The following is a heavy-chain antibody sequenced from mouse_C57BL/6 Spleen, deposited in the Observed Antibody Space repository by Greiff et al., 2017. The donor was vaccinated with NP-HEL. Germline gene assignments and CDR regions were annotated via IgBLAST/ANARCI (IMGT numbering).Heavy chain of an antibody. CDR3: ARSGYYGSSNWYFDV. CDR2: IYPGDGDT. CDR1: GYAFSSSW. D-gene: IGHD1-1*01. J-gene: IGHJ1*03. Sequence: VQLQQSGPELVKPGASVKISCKASGYAFSSSWMNWVKQRPGKGLEWIGRIYPGDGDTNYNGKFKGKATLTADKSSSTAYMQLSSLTSEDSAVYFCARSGYYGSSNWYFDVWGTGTTVTVSS. V-gene: IGHV1-82*01.